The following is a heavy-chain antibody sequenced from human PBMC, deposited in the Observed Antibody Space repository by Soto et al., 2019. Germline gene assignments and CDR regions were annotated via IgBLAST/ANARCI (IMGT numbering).Heavy chain of an antibody. CDR3: ARDPETPDGAGYGTYYDGMDV. J-gene: IGHJ6*02. D-gene: IGHD1-1*01. CDR2: IWYDGSNK. Sequence: GGSLRLSCAASGFTFSSYGMHWVRQAPGKGLEWVAVIWYDGSNKYYADSVKGRFTISRDNSKNTLYLQMNSLRAEDTAVYYCARDPETPDGAGYGTYYDGMDVWGQGTTVTVSS. CDR1: GFTFSSYG. V-gene: IGHV3-33*01.